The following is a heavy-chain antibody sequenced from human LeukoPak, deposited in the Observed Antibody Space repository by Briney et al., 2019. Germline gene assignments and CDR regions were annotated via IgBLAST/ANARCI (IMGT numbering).Heavy chain of an antibody. V-gene: IGHV3-30*04. Sequence: GRSLRLSCAASGFTFSSYAMHWVRQAPGKGLEWVAVISYDGSNKYYADSVKGRFTISRDNSKNTLYLQMNSLRAEDTAVYYCARVFRGYDKDYYYYGMAVWGQGTTVTVSS. J-gene: IGHJ6*02. CDR2: ISYDGSNK. CDR1: GFTFSSYA. CDR3: ARVFRGYDKDYYYYGMAV. D-gene: IGHD5-12*01.